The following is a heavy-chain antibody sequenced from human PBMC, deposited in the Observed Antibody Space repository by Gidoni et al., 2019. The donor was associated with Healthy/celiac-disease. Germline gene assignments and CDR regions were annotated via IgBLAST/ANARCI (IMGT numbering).Heavy chain of an antibody. CDR2: ISYDGSNK. V-gene: IGHV3-30*18. CDR3: AKDLGPYYYYYGMDV. Sequence: QLQLVESGGGVVQPGSSLRLSCAASGFTFSSYGMHWVRQAPGKGLEWVAVISYDGSNKYYADSVKGRFTITRDNSKNTLYLQMNSLRAEDTAVYYCAKDLGPYYYYYGMDVWGQGTTVTVSS. CDR1: GFTFSSYG. J-gene: IGHJ6*02.